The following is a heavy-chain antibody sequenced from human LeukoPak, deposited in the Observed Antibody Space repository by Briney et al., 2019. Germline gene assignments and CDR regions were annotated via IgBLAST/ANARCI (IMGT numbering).Heavy chain of an antibody. CDR1: GYTLSDYG. Sequence: ASVKVSCKASGYTLSDYGISWVRQARGQGLEWMGWVNFYNGNTKYAEKFQGRLTMTRDTPTSTAYMEVRSLRPDDTAIYYCVRTRRSLVATIFDYCGQGALITVSS. V-gene: IGHV1-18*01. CDR2: VNFYNGNT. J-gene: IGHJ4*02. CDR3: VRTRRSLVATIFDY. D-gene: IGHD5-12*01.